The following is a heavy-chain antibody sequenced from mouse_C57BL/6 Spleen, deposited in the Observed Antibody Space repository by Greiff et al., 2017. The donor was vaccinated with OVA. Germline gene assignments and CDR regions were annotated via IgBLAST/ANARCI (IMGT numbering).Heavy chain of an antibody. CDR1: GYTFTDYN. Sequence: EVQLQQSGPELVKPGASVKIPCKASGYTFTDYNMDWVKQSHGKSLEWIGDINPNNGGTIYNQKFKGKATLTVDKSSSTAYMELRSLTSEDTAVYYCARFDYDPDAMDYWGQGTSVTVSS. CDR3: ARFDYDPDAMDY. J-gene: IGHJ4*01. V-gene: IGHV1-18*01. D-gene: IGHD2-4*01. CDR2: INPNNGGT.